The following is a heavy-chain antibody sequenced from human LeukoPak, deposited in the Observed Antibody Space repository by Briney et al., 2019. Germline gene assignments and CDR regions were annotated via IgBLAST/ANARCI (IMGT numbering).Heavy chain of an antibody. CDR2: ISSSSSYI. V-gene: IGHV3-21*01. Sequence: PGGSLRLSCAASGFTFSSYSMNWVRQAPGKGLEWVSSISSSSSYIYYADSVKGRFTISRDNAKNSLYLQMNSLRAEDTAVYYCARAGTRGYCSSTSCYERYWGQGTLVTVPS. J-gene: IGHJ4*02. D-gene: IGHD2-2*01. CDR3: ARAGTRGYCSSTSCYERY. CDR1: GFTFSSYS.